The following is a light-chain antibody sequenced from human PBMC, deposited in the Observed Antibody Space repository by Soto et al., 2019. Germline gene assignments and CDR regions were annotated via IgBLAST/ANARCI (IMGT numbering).Light chain of an antibody. V-gene: IGLV2-14*03. CDR3: SSYTNTNTVI. CDR2: GVS. J-gene: IGLJ2*01. CDR1: SSDVGGYNY. Sequence: QSALTQPASVSGSPGQSITISCTGTSSDVGGYNYVYWYQHHPGKAPKLMIYGVSNRPSGISNRFSGSTSGNTASLTISGLEAEDEADYYCSSYTNTNTVIFCGGTKLTVL.